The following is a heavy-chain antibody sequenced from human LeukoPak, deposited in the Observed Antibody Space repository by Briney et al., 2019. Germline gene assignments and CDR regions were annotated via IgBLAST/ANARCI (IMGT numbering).Heavy chain of an antibody. CDR1: GFTFSSYS. CDR3: ARGKDRQKLEFDN. Sequence: GGSLRLSCAASGFTFSSYSMSWVRQAPGKGLEWVSSISSSSSYIYYADSVKGRFTISRDNAKNSLYLQMNSLRAEDTAVNYCARGKDRQKLEFDNWGQETLSPSPQ. J-gene: IGHJ4*02. CDR2: ISSSSSYI. V-gene: IGHV3-21*01. D-gene: IGHD6-13*01.